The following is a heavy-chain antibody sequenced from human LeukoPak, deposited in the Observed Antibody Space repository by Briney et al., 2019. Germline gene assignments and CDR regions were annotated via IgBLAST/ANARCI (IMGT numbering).Heavy chain of an antibody. Sequence: SETLSLTCAVYGGSFSGYYWSWIRQPPGKGLEWIGEINHSGSTNYNPSLKSRVTISVDTSKNQSSLKLSSVTAADTAVYYCARGGKVVPAAMGSNWFDPWGQGTLVTVSS. J-gene: IGHJ5*02. CDR2: INHSGST. CDR1: GGSFSGYY. V-gene: IGHV4-34*01. CDR3: ARGGKVVPAAMGSNWFDP. D-gene: IGHD2-2*01.